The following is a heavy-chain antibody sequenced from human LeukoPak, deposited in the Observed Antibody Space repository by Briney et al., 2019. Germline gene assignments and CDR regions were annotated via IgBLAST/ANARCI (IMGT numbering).Heavy chain of an antibody. J-gene: IGHJ3*02. CDR2: ISSSSGYI. V-gene: IGHV3-21*01. CDR3: ARDLYSSRWAYDAFDI. CDR1: GFTFSSYT. D-gene: IGHD6-13*01. Sequence: GGSLRLSCAASGFTFSSYTMNWVRQAPGKGLEWVSSISSSSGYIYYADSVRGRLTISRDNAKNSLYLQMNSLRAEDTAVYYCARDLYSSRWAYDAFDIWGQGTMVTVSS.